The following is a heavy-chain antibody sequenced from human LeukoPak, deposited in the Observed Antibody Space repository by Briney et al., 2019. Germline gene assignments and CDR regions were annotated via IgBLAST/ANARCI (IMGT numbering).Heavy chain of an antibody. J-gene: IGHJ4*02. CDR2: ISGSGGSS. V-gene: IGHV3-23*01. Sequence: PGGSLRLSCAASGFTFSCYAMSWVRQAPGKGLEWVSAISGSGGSSYYADSVKGRFTISRDNSKNTLYLQMNSLRAEDTAVYYCAKDWPYDSSGYYLPLFDYWGQGTLVTVSS. D-gene: IGHD3-22*01. CDR3: AKDWPYDSSGYYLPLFDY. CDR1: GFTFSCYA.